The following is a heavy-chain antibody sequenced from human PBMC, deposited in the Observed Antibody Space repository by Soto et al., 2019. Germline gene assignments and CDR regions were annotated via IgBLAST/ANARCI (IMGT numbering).Heavy chain of an antibody. D-gene: IGHD1-26*01. J-gene: IGHJ4*02. CDR1: GGTFSSYS. Sequence: QVQLVQSGAEVKKPGSSVKVSCKASGGTFSSYSINWVRQAPGQGREWMGEIIPIFGTANYAQKIQGRVTITAAESTSTAYMELSSLRSEDTAVYYCARDGGRHSGGIDYWGQGTLVTVSS. CDR3: ARDGGRHSGGIDY. CDR2: IIPIFGTA. V-gene: IGHV1-69*01.